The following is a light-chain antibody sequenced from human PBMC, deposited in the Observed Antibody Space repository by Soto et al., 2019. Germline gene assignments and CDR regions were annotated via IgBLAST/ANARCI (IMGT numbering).Light chain of an antibody. CDR1: SSDVGGYNY. Sequence: QSALTQPASVSGSPGQSITISCTGTSSDVGGYNYVSWYQQHPGKAPKLMIYDVSSRPSGVSNRFSGSKSGNTASLTISGLQAEDEADYYCSSSTSSSTLVFGGGTKLTVL. V-gene: IGLV2-14*03. CDR3: SSSTSSSTLV. CDR2: DVS. J-gene: IGLJ2*01.